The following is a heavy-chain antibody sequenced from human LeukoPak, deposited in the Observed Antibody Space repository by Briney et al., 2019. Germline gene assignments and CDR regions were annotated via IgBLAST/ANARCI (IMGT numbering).Heavy chain of an antibody. CDR3: AGKDIVVVPAAGDWFDP. J-gene: IGHJ5*02. V-gene: IGHV4-38-2*02. CDR2: IYHSGST. Sequence: PSETLSLTCTVSGYSISSGYYWGWLRQPPGKGLEWIGSIYHSGSTYYNPSLKSRVTISVDTSKNQFSLKLSSVTAPATAVYYCAGKDIVVVPAAGDWFDPGGEETLVTVSS. D-gene: IGHD2-2*01. CDR1: GYSISSGYY.